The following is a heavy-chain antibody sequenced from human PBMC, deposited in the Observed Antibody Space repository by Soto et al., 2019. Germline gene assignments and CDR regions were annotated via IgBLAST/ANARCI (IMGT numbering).Heavy chain of an antibody. CDR2: ISSSSSYI. V-gene: IGHV3-21*01. D-gene: IGHD2-2*01. CDR1: GFNFRSHS. Sequence: GGSQRLSYAASGFNFRSHSMNWVSQNPGKGLEWVSSISSSSSYIYYADSVKGRFTISRDNAKNSLYLQMNSLRAEDTAVYYCARDPHTPQVVPAAQIDPLGQGTLVTVFS. J-gene: IGHJ5*02. CDR3: ARDPHTPQVVPAAQIDP.